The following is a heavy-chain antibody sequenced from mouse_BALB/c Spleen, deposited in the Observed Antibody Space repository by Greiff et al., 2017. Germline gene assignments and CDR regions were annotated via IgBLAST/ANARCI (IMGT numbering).Heavy chain of an antibody. J-gene: IGHJ2*01. D-gene: IGHD2-3*01. CDR2: INPSTGYT. Sequence: QVHVKQSGAELAKPGASVKMSCKASGYTFTSYWMHWVKQRPGQGLEWIGYINPSTGYTEYNQKFKDKATLTADKSSSTAYMQLSSLTSEDSAVYYCAREDGYFDYWGQGTTLTVSS. CDR3: AREDGYFDY. CDR1: GYTFTSYW. V-gene: IGHV1-7*01.